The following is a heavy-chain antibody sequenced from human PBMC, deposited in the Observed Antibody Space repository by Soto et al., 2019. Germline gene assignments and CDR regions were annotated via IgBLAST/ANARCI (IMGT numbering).Heavy chain of an antibody. Sequence: EVQLLESGGGLVQPGGSLRLSCAASGFTFSSYAMSWVRQAPGKGLEWVSAISGSGGSTYYADSVKGRFTISRDNSKNSLYLQMNSLRAEDTAVYYCAKASGWFGEFDYWGQGTLVTVSS. CDR2: ISGSGGST. J-gene: IGHJ4*02. D-gene: IGHD3-10*01. CDR1: GFTFSSYA. CDR3: AKASGWFGEFDY. V-gene: IGHV3-23*01.